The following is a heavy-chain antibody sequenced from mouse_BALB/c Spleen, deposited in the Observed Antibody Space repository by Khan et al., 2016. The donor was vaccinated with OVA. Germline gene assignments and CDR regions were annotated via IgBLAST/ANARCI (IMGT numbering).Heavy chain of an antibody. CDR1: GYTFTTAG. CDR2: INTHSGVP. J-gene: IGHJ4*01. D-gene: IGHD2-14*01. Sequence: QIQLVQSGPELKKPGETVRISCKASGYTFTTAGMQWVQKMPGKGLKWIGWINTHSGVPKYAEDFKGRFVFSLETSASTAYLQITNLKNDDTATYCCARGGAAFYRNDGGAMDSWGQGTSVTVSS. CDR3: ARGGAAFYRNDGGAMDS. V-gene: IGHV9-4*02.